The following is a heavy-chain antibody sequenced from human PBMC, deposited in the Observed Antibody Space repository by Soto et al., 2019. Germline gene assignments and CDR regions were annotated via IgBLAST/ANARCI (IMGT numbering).Heavy chain of an antibody. CDR3: ARAARPSYFFCCCCPQNDVLDF. Sequence: VASVKVSCKASGSTYSSNSISWVRQAPRQGLEWMGGIIPIFGTANYAQKFQGRVTITADASTSTAYMELSSLRSEDTAVYYCARAARPSYFFCCCCPQNDVLDFWGQGTLDTGS. J-gene: IGHJ3*01. V-gene: IGHV1-69*13. D-gene: IGHD3-3*01. CDR2: IIPIFGTA. CDR1: GSTYSSNS.